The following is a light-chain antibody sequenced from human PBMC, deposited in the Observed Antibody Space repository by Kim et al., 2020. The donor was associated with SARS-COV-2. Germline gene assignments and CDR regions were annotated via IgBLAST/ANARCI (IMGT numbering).Light chain of an antibody. CDR1: SSDVGGYNY. V-gene: IGLV2-14*04. J-gene: IGLJ3*02. CDR2: DVS. Sequence: GQSITSSCTGTSSDVGGYNYVPWYQQHPGKAPKLMIYDVSKRPSGVSNRFSGSKSGNTASLTISGLQAEDEADYYCSSYTSSSTWVFGGGTQLTVL. CDR3: SSYTSSSTWV.